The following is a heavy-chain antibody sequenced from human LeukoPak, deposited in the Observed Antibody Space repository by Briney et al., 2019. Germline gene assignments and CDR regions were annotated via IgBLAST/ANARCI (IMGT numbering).Heavy chain of an antibody. V-gene: IGHV1-8*01. CDR3: ARAGIAATGLDY. D-gene: IGHD6-13*01. CDR2: MNPNSGNT. J-gene: IGHJ4*02. CDR1: GYTFTSYV. Sequence: ASVKVSCKPSGYTFTSYVFNWVRQATGQGLEWMGWMNPNSGNTRYAQKFQGRVTMTWDTSASTAYMELSSLRSDDTAVYYCARAGIAATGLDYWGQGTLVTVSS.